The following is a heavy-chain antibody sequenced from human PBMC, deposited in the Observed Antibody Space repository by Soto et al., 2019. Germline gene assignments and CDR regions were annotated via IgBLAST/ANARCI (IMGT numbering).Heavy chain of an antibody. J-gene: IGHJ1*01. CDR3: FRSIVPAAKDTAYFQH. V-gene: IGHV1-3*01. CDR2: INAGNGNT. Sequence: QRLEWMGWINAGNGNTKYSQKFQGRVTITRDTSASTAYMELSSLRSEDTAVFYCFRSIVPAAKDTAYFQHRGHGTLVTVSS. D-gene: IGHD2-2*01.